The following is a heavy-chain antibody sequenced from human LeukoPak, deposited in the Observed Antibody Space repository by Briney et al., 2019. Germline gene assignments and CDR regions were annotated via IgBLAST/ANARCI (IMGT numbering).Heavy chain of an antibody. CDR1: AFTVSSNY. CDR3: ERHNRGDYGFFDF. CDR2: INSGGNT. J-gene: IGHJ4*02. Sequence: PWGALMKTCSASAFTVSSNYMNWFRQAPGKGLEWFSIINSGGNTYYADSVKCRFTISRANSKNTLSPYMHNRRLEDTARDNCERHNRGDYGFFDFWGQGTLVTVSS. V-gene: IGHV3-53*01. D-gene: IGHD4-17*01.